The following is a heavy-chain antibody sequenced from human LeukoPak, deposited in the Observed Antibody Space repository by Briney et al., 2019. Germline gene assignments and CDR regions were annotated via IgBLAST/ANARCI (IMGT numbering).Heavy chain of an antibody. CDR1: GGYSSSYY. Sequence: SETLSLICSVCGGYSSSYYWICMRRPLGKELVECRDIYYRGSTNFNPYLKSRVTISVDTSKNQFSLKLSSGTAADTAVYYCARGRKDYYDSSGYYYGEGEIDYWGQGTLVTVSS. J-gene: IGHJ4*02. D-gene: IGHD3-22*01. CDR3: ARGRKDYYDSSGYYYGEGEIDY. V-gene: IGHV4-59*01. CDR2: IYYRGST.